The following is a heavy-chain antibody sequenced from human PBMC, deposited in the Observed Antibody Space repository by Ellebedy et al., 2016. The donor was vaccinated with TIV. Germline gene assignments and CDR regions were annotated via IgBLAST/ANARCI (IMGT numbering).Heavy chain of an antibody. CDR2: MYYSGTT. Sequence: MPSETLSLTCTVSGGSISSSSYYWGWIRQSPGQGLEWIGSMYYSGTTLYNPSLKSRVTISVDTAKNQFSLKLTSVTAADTTMYYCARRGVGATYFDSWGQGTLVTVSS. CDR1: GGSISSSSYY. CDR3: ARRGVGATYFDS. D-gene: IGHD1-26*01. J-gene: IGHJ4*02. V-gene: IGHV4-39*01.